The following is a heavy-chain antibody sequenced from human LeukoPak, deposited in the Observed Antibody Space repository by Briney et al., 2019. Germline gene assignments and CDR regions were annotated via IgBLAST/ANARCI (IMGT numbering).Heavy chain of an antibody. J-gene: IGHJ6*03. CDR3: ARVLAYCGGDCYFFESPTVDYYYYYMDV. CDR2: IYYSGST. Sequence: SETLSLTCTVSGGSISSSSYYWGWIRQPPGKGLEWIGSIYYSGSTYYNPSLKSRVTISVDTSKNQFSLKLSSVTAADTAVYYCARVLAYCGGDCYFFESPTVDYYYYYMDVWGKGTTVTVSS. D-gene: IGHD2-21*02. CDR1: GGSISSSSYY. V-gene: IGHV4-39*07.